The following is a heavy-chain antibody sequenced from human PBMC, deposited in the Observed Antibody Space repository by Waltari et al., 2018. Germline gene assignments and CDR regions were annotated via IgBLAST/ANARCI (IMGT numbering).Heavy chain of an antibody. CDR1: GDSMSSSYW. J-gene: IGHJ4*02. D-gene: IGHD2-15*01. CDR3: ARDRGRGIYLDT. V-gene: IGHV4-4*02. Sequence: QLQLQQSGPGLVKPSEFLSLTCAVSGDSMSSSYWGSWVRPSPGKGLEWIGQINRSGRTNYHPAFESRVIVSIDSSNNQFSLKLLSATAADTAVYYCARDRGRGIYLDTWGQGTLVTVSP. CDR2: INRSGRT.